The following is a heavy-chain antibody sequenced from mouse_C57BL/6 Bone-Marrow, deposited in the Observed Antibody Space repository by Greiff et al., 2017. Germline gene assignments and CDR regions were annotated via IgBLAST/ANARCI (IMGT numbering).Heavy chain of an antibody. D-gene: IGHD1-1*01. CDR3: ARDSYGCKGYAF. J-gene: IGHJ3*01. Sequence: QVQLQQPGAELVRPGSSVKLSCKASGYTFTSYWMDWVKQRPGQGLEWIGNIYPSDSETHYNQKFKGKATLTVDKSSSTAYMQLSSLTSEDSAVYYCARDSYGCKGYAFWGQGTLVTVSA. V-gene: IGHV1-61*01. CDR2: IYPSDSET. CDR1: GYTFTSYW.